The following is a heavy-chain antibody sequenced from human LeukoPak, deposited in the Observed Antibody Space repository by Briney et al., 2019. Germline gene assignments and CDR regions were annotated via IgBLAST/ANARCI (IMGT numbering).Heavy chain of an antibody. CDR1: GFPFNMFA. CDR3: AKEQRIRHCSEGVCMEGYYFDY. D-gene: IGHD2-8*01. J-gene: IGHJ4*02. Sequence: GGSLRLSCTGSGFPFNMFAMNWVRQAPGQGLEWVSGLSRGGETTNYADSVKGRFTVSRDTSKNMVFPQMNDLRPEDTAVYYCAKEQRIRHCSEGVCMEGYYFDYWGQGSLVTVSS. V-gene: IGHV3-23*01. CDR2: LSRGGETT.